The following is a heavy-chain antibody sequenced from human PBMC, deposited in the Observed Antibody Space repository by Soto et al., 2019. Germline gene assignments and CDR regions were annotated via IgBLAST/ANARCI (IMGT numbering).Heavy chain of an antibody. J-gene: IGHJ4*02. CDR1: GGTFSSYS. CDR3: ARDGGMHSGGIDY. D-gene: IGHD1-26*01. CDR2: IIPIFGTA. Sequence: QVQLVQSGAEVKKPGSSVKVSCKASGGTFSSYSINWVRQAPGQGLEWMGEIIPIFGTANYAQKFQGRVTITEDETTSTPYMELSSLRSEDTAVYYSARDGGMHSGGIDYWGQGTLVTVSS. V-gene: IGHV1-69*01.